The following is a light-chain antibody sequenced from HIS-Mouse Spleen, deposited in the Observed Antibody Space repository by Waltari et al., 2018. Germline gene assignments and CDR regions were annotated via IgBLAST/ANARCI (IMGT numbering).Light chain of an antibody. CDR2: DDS. Sequence: SYVLTQPPSVSVAPGKTARITCGGNNIGSKSVHWYQQKPGRAPVLVVYDDSDRPSGTPERFSGSNSGNTGTLTMSRVEAGDEADYYCQVWDSSSDHVVFGGGTKLTVL. V-gene: IGLV3-21*03. CDR3: QVWDSSSDHVV. CDR1: NIGSKS. J-gene: IGLJ2*01.